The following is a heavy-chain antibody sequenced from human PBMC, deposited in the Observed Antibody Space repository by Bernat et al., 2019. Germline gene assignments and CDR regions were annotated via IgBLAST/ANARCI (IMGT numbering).Heavy chain of an antibody. J-gene: IGHJ6*02. V-gene: IGHV3-21*01. D-gene: IGHD6-6*01. Sequence: EVQLVESGGGLVKPGGSLRLSCAASGFTFSSYSMNWVRQAPGKGLEWFSSISSSSSYIYYADSVKGRFTISRDNAKNSLYLQMNSLRAEDTAVYYCARDSSSTLYYYGMDVWGQGTTVTVSS. CDR2: ISSSSSYI. CDR3: ARDSSSTLYYYGMDV. CDR1: GFTFSSYS.